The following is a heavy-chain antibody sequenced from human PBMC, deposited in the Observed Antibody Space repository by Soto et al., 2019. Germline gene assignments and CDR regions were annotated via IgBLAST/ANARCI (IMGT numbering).Heavy chain of an antibody. D-gene: IGHD1-26*01. CDR3: ARGRAIYGEWDYYDT. J-gene: IGHJ4*02. V-gene: IGHV4-59*01. CDR1: GGSISGFF. Sequence: SETLSLTCTVSGGSISGFFWTWIRQSPGRGLQWLGFMYDNGKTDSDASLKGRLTISLDTSRNQISLRLTSVTAADTALYYCARGRAIYGEWDYYDTWGQGVQVTVSS. CDR2: MYDNGKT.